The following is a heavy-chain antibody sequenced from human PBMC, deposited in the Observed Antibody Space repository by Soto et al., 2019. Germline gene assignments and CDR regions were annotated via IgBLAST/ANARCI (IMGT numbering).Heavy chain of an antibody. J-gene: IGHJ4*02. CDR3: ARHYGSGSYFEY. V-gene: IGHV4-39*01. D-gene: IGHD3-10*01. Sequence: QLQLQESGPGLVKPSETLSLTCTVSGGSVSSSAYYWGWIRQPPGKGLEWIGSIYYSGSTYYNPSLGSRVTISVDTSKNQFSLKLSSVTAADTAVYYCARHYGSGSYFEYWGQGTLVTVSS. CDR1: GGSVSSSAYY. CDR2: IYYSGST.